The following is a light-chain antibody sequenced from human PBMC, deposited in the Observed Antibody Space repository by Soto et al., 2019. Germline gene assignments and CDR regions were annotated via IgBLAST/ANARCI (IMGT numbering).Light chain of an antibody. CDR1: HILLYRYNNKNY. CDR3: MQALQTPPT. J-gene: IGKJ5*01. Sequence: DIVMTQSPDSLAVSLVEMASIVCKSIHILLYRYNNKNYLAWYVQKPGQSPQLLIYLGSNRSSGVPDRFSGSGSGTDFTLKISRVEAEDVGVYYCMQALQTPPTFGQGTRLEIK. V-gene: IGKV2-28*01. CDR2: LGS.